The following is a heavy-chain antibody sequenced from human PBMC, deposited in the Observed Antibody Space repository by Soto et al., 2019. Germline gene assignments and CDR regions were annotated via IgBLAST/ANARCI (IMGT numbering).Heavy chain of an antibody. CDR3: ARSFSDSYYDLDF. D-gene: IGHD1-26*01. J-gene: IGHJ4*02. Sequence: PGGSLRLSCAASGFTFSSYWMHWVRQAPGKGLEWVSGISWNSASMDYADSVKDRFSISRDNAENSLYLQMNILKIEDTAFYYCARSFSDSYYDLDFWGQGTLVTVSS. CDR2: ISWNSASM. V-gene: IGHV3-9*01. CDR1: GFTFSSYW.